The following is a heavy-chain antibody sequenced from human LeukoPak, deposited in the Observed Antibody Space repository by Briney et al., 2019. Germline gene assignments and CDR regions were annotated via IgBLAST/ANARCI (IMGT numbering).Heavy chain of an antibody. CDR2: ITATSSST. V-gene: IGHV3-23*01. Sequence: GGSLRLSCAASGFTFSSYGMSWVRQAPGKGLEWVSAITATSSSTHDADSVQGRFTISRDNSKNTLYLQMNSLRAEDTAVYYCAKVDSSSWYSYPLAGDGGDRFDYWGQGTLVNVSS. CDR3: AKVDSSSWYSYPLAGDGGDRFDY. CDR1: GFTFSSYG. J-gene: IGHJ4*02. D-gene: IGHD6-13*01.